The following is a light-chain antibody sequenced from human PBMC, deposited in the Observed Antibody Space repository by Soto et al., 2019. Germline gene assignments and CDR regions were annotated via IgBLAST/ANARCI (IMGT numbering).Light chain of an antibody. J-gene: IGKJ4*01. Sequence: EIVLTQSPVTLSFSSGERATLSCRASQRISSHLAWYQQKPGRAPRLLIYDASNRATGIPAKFSGSGSETDFTLTISSLEPEDFAVYYCQQRNSWPFTFGEGTKVDIK. CDR1: QRISSH. V-gene: IGKV3-11*01. CDR3: QQRNSWPFT. CDR2: DAS.